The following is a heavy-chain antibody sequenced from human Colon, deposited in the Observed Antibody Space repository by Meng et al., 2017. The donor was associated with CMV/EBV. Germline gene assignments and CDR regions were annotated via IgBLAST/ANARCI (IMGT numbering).Heavy chain of an antibody. V-gene: IGHV1-46*01. CDR1: GYTFISYY. CDR3: ARIDIGMSSWYYFDY. CDR2: INPIGGSI. Sequence: ASVKVSCKASGYTFISYYMHWVRQAPGQGFEWMGMINPIGGSISYAQKFRDRVTMTRDKSTSTVYMELSRLRSEDTAVYYCARIDIGMSSWYYFDYWGQGTLVTVSS. J-gene: IGHJ4*02. D-gene: IGHD6-13*01.